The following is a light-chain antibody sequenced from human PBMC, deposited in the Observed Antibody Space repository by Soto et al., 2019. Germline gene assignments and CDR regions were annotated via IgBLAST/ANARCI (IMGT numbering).Light chain of an antibody. Sequence: DIQMTQSPSTLSASVGDRVTITCRASQSISSWLAWYQQKPGKAPKLLIYKASSLESGVPSRFSGSGSGTEFTLTISSLQPDDFATYYCQQYNSYPLTFGGGTNVAIK. J-gene: IGKJ4*01. CDR1: QSISSW. CDR2: KAS. CDR3: QQYNSYPLT. V-gene: IGKV1-5*03.